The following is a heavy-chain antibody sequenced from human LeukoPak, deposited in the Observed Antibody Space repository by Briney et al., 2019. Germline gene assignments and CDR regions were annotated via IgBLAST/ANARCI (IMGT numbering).Heavy chain of an antibody. CDR1: GFTFSSYG. J-gene: IGHJ6*03. V-gene: IGHV3-30*02. D-gene: IGHD2-15*01. Sequence: PGGSLRLSCAASGFTFSSYGMHWVRQAPGKGLEWVSFIRYDGSNKYYADSVKGRFTISRDNSKNTLYLQMNSLRAEDTAVYYCANDQGGYLYHNYMDVWGKGTTVTVSS. CDR3: ANDQGGYLYHNYMDV. CDR2: IRYDGSNK.